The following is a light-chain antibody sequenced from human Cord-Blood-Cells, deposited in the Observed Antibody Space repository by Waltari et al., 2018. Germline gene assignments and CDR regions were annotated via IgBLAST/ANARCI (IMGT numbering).Light chain of an antibody. J-gene: IGLJ2*01. CDR1: SSNIGAGYD. Sequence: QSVLTQPPSVSGAPGQRVTISCTGSSSNIGAGYDVHWYQQLPVTAPKLLIYGNSKRPSGVPDRFSGPKSGTSASLAITGLQAEDEADYYCQSYDSSLSCYVVFGGGTKLTVL. CDR2: GNS. CDR3: QSYDSSLSCYVV. V-gene: IGLV1-40*01.